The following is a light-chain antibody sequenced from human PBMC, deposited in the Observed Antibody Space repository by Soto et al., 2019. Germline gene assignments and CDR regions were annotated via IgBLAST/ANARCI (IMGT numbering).Light chain of an antibody. J-gene: IGKJ1*01. CDR3: QQYNSYPIT. CDR2: TAS. Sequence: IQVTQSPSTLSASAGDRWTIACRASQGVXSWLDWYQQKPGKAPKFLXATASSLERGGPSRLSGSGSATEFTLTISSLQPDNVANYYYQQYNSYPITFGQGTKVDIK. V-gene: IGKV1-5*03. CDR1: QGVXSW.